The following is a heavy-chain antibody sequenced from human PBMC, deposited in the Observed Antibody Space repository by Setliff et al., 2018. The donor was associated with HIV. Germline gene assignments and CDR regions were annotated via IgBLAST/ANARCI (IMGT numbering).Heavy chain of an antibody. CDR1: GFTFNNYR. J-gene: IGHJ4*02. CDR3: SRDTFGADDT. CDR2: ISPDGNNK. V-gene: IGHV3-30*04. Sequence: PGGSLRLSCAASGFTFNNYRFHWVRQTPGKGLEWVTNISPDGNNKYYADSVKGRFTVSRDNSRDTLYLQMNSLRAEDTAVYYCSRDTFGADDTWGQGTLVTVSS. D-gene: IGHD3-3*01.